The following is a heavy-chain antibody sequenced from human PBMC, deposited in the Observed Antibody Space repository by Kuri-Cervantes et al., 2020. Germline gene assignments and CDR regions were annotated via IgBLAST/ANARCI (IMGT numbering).Heavy chain of an antibody. CDR2: MNPNSGNT. CDR1: GYTLTELS. J-gene: IGHJ6*03. Sequence: ASGWVCWEVSGYTLTELSMHWVRQAPGQGLEWMGWMNPNSGNTGYAQKFQGRVTMTRNTSISTAYMELSSLRSEDTAVYYCANSGYDFNYYYMDVWGKGTTVTVSS. V-gene: IGHV1-8*01. D-gene: IGHD5-12*01. CDR3: ANSGYDFNYYYMDV.